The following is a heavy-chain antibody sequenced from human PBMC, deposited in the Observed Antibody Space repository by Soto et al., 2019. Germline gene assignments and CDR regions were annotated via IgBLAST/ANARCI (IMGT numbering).Heavy chain of an antibody. CDR2: IYYSGSA. CDR1: GGSISSSDYY. V-gene: IGHV4-39*07. D-gene: IGHD2-15*01. CDR3: ARYCSGGSCYFYVMDV. Sequence: SETLSLTCTVSGGSISSSDYYWGWIRQPPGKGLEWIGNIYYSGSASYNPSLKSRVTISVDTSKNQFSLKLSSVTAADTAVYYCARYCSGGSCYFYVMDVWGQGTTDTVSS. J-gene: IGHJ6*02.